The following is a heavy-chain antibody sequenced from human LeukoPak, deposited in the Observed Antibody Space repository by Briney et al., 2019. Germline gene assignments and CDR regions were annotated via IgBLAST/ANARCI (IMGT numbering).Heavy chain of an antibody. CDR2: IYHSGST. CDR1: GGSISSGGYY. J-gene: IGHJ5*02. V-gene: IGHV4-30-2*01. Sequence: SQTLSLTCTVSGGSISSGGYYWSWIRQPPGKGLEWIGYIYHSGSTYYNPSLKSRVTISVDRSKNQFSLKLSSVTAADTAVYYCARAYYYDSSGYYYWFDPWGQGTLVTVSS. D-gene: IGHD3-22*01. CDR3: ARAYYYDSSGYYYWFDP.